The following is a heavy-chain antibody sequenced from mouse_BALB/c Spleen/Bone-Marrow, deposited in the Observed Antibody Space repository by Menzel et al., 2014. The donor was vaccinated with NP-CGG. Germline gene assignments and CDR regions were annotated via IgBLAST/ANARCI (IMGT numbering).Heavy chain of an antibody. V-gene: IGHV1S130*01. CDR2: IHPNSGNT. CDR1: GYTFTSSW. D-gene: IGHD2-1*01. J-gene: IGHJ2*01. CDR3: ARGGYGNYYLDY. Sequence: VQLQQSGSVLVRPGASVKLSCKASGYTFTSSWMHWAKQRPGQGLEWIGEIHPNSGNTNYNEKFKGKATPTVDTSSSTAYVDLSSLTSEDSAVYYCARGGYGNYYLDYWGQGTTLTVSS.